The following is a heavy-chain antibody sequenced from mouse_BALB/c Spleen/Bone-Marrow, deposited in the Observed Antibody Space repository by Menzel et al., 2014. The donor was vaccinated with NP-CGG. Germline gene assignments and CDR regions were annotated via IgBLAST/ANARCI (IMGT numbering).Heavy chain of an antibody. CDR3: TTLARNKFDY. J-gene: IGHJ2*01. V-gene: IGHV1-5*01. D-gene: IGHD3-1*01. CDR2: IYPGNSDT. CDR1: GYTFXNYW. Sequence: EVKLVESGTVLARPGAAVKMSCKASGYTFXNYWMHWVKQRPGQGLEWIGTIYPGNSDTTYNQKFKGKATLTAVTSTSTAYMELSSLTNEDSAVYYCTTLARNKFDYWGQGTTLTVSS.